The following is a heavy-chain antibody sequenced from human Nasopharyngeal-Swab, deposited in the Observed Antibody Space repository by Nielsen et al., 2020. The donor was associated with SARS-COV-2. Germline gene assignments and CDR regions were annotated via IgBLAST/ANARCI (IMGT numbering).Heavy chain of an antibody. Sequence: GGSLRLSCTTSGFTFGDYAMSWVRQAPGKGLEWVGFIGSEANGGTAEYAVSVEGRFSISRDDSKSTAYLQMNSLKTEDTAVYYCTGYSTIFYWGQGTLVTVSS. CDR3: TGYSTIFY. J-gene: IGHJ4*02. V-gene: IGHV3-49*04. D-gene: IGHD2-2*01. CDR1: GFTFGDYA. CDR2: IGSEANGGTA.